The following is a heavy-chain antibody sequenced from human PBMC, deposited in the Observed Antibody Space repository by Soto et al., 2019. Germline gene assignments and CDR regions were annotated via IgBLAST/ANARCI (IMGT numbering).Heavy chain of an antibody. V-gene: IGHV3-30*18. CDR2: ISYDGSNK. D-gene: IGHD3-3*01. CDR1: GFTFSSYG. J-gene: IGHJ6*02. Sequence: GGSLRLSCAASGFTFSSYGMHWVRQAPGKGLEWVAVISYDGSNKYYADSVKGRFTISRDNSKNTLYLQMNSLRAEDTAVYYCAKDGPGLTYYDFWSGYYSMVYYYGMDVWGQGTTVTVSS. CDR3: AKDGPGLTYYDFWSGYYSMVYYYGMDV.